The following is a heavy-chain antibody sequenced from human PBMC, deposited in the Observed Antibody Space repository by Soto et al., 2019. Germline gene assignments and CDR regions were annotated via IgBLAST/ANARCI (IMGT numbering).Heavy chain of an antibody. D-gene: IGHD2-15*01. CDR3: ATWLLREHAFDI. V-gene: IGHV3-53*01. J-gene: IGHJ3*02. CDR1: GFTVSGKKY. Sequence: DVQVVESGGGLIQPGGSLRLSCAASGFTVSGKKYITWVRQAPGQGLEWVSALYIADGTFYADSVRGRFTVSIDSSKNTVYLQTNNLSPEHTAVYFCATWLLREHAFDIWGLGTMVTVSS. CDR2: LYIADGT.